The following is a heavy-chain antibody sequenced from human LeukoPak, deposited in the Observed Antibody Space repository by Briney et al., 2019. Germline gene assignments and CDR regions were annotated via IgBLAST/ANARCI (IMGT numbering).Heavy chain of an antibody. CDR3: ARDRYGSGSYYNSFDY. Sequence: GGSLRLSCAASGFTFSSYSMNWVRQAPGKGLEWVSSISSSSSYIYCADSVKGRFTISRDNAKNSLYLQMNSLRAEDTAVYYCARDRYGSGSYYNSFDYWGQGTLVTVSS. D-gene: IGHD3-10*01. CDR2: ISSSSSYI. J-gene: IGHJ4*02. CDR1: GFTFSSYS. V-gene: IGHV3-21*01.